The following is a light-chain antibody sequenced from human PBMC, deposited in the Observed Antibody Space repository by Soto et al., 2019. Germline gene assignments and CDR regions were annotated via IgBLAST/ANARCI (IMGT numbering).Light chain of an antibody. J-gene: IGKJ2*01. CDR1: QTVSSTI. CDR3: QQYGSSNT. Sequence: EIVLTQSPGTLSLSPGEKCNLPGRAPQTVSSTILAWYPEKGGQAPKLLIYGASRRATGLPDRFSGSGSGKDFTLTISRLEPEDFAVYYCQQYGSSNTFGQGTKLEIK. V-gene: IGKV3-20*01. CDR2: GAS.